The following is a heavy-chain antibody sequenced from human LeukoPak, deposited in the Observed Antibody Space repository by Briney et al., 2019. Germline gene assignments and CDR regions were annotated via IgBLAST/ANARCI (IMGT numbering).Heavy chain of an antibody. CDR3: ASSRDDSDY. CDR2: ISGSSRTI. J-gene: IGHJ4*02. V-gene: IGHV3-48*04. Sequence: GGSLRLSCAASGFTFSTYSMNWVRQAPGKGLEWISYISGSSRTIYYAYSVRGRFTISRDNANNSLYLHLNSLRGEDTAVYYCASSRDDSDYWGQGTQVTVSS. D-gene: IGHD5-24*01. CDR1: GFTFSTYS.